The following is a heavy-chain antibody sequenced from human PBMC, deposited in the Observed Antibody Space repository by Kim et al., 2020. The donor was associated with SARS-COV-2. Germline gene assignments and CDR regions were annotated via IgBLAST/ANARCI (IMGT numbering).Heavy chain of an antibody. D-gene: IGHD3-10*01. Sequence: GGSLRLSCAASGFTFDDYAMYWVRQAPGKGLEWVSLISGDGGSTYYADSVKGRFTISRDNSKNSLYLQMNSLRTEDTALYYCAKDRVIWFGELLGGMDVWGQGPRSPSP. CDR1: GFTFDDYA. CDR3: AKDRVIWFGELLGGMDV. V-gene: IGHV3-43*02. J-gene: IGHJ6*02. CDR2: ISGDGGST.